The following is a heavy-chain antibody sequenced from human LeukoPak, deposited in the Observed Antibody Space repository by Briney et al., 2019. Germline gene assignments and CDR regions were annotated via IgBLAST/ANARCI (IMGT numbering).Heavy chain of an antibody. Sequence: SVKVSCKASGGTFSSYAISWVRQAPGQGLEWMGRIIPILGIANYAQKFQGRVTITADKSTSTAYMELSSLRSEDTAVYYCAGSKGDYYYYHGMDVWGQGTTVAVSS. D-gene: IGHD3-10*01. V-gene: IGHV1-69*04. CDR1: GGTFSSYA. CDR2: IIPILGIA. J-gene: IGHJ6*02. CDR3: AGSKGDYYYYHGMDV.